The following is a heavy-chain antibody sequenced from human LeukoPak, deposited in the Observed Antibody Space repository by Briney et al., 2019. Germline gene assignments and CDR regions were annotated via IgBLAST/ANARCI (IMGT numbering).Heavy chain of an antibody. J-gene: IGHJ6*02. CDR3: ARSSATYYYDSSGYMLDV. CDR2: IYHSGST. Sequence: SQTLSLTCAVSGGSISSGGYSWSWIRQPPGKGLEWIGYIYHSGSTYYNPSLKSRVTISVDRSKNQFSLKLSSVTAADTAVYYCARSSATYYYDSSGYMLDVWGQGTTVTVSS. D-gene: IGHD3-22*01. CDR1: GGSISSGGYS. V-gene: IGHV4-30-2*01.